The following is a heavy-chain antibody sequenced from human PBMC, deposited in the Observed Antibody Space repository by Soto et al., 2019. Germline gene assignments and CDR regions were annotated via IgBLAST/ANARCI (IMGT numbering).Heavy chain of an antibody. V-gene: IGHV3-21*04. Sequence: GGSLRLSCAASGFTFSSYSMNWVRQAPGKGLEWVSSISSSSNYIYYADSVKGRFTISRDNTKNSLYLQMNSLRAEDTAVYFCARVQLVYYYYGLDFWGQGTTVTVSS. D-gene: IGHD6-13*01. CDR1: GFTFSSYS. CDR2: ISSSSNYI. CDR3: ARVQLVYYYYGLDF. J-gene: IGHJ6*02.